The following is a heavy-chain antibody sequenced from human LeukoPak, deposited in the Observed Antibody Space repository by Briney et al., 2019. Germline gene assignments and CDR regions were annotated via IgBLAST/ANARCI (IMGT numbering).Heavy chain of an antibody. J-gene: IGHJ4*02. Sequence: PGGSLRLSCAASGFTFSSYWMHWVRPAPGKRLVWVSRINTDGSSTSYADSVKGRFTISRDNAKNTLYLQMNSLRAEDTAVYYCAMATVTTGPDYWGQGTLVTVSP. CDR3: AMATVTTGPDY. D-gene: IGHD4-17*01. CDR2: INTDGSST. CDR1: GFTFSSYW. V-gene: IGHV3-74*01.